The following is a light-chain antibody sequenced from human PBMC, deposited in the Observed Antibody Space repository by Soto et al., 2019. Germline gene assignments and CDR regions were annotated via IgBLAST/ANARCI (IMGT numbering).Light chain of an antibody. CDR1: SSDVGGYNY. CDR3: SSYTSSSTL. Sequence: QSALTQPASVSGSPGQSITISRTGTSSDVGGYNYVSWYQQHPGKAPKLMIYAVTDRPSGVSSRFSGSKSGNTASLTISGLQAEDEADYHCSSYTSSSTLFGTGTKVTVL. J-gene: IGLJ1*01. V-gene: IGLV2-14*01. CDR2: AVT.